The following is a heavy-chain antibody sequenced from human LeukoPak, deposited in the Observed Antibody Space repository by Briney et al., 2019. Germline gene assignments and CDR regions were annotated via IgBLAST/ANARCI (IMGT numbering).Heavy chain of an antibody. V-gene: IGHV1-69*04. CDR3: ARERAYYYGAGSEPDAFDI. J-gene: IGHJ3*02. Sequence: SVKVSCKASGGTFSTFAISWVRQAPGQGLEWMGRIIPILGIGNYAQKFQGRITITADKSTYTANMELSSLRSEDTAMYYCARERAYYYGAGSEPDAFDIWGQGTMVTVSS. CDR1: GGTFSTFA. D-gene: IGHD3-10*01. CDR2: IIPILGIG.